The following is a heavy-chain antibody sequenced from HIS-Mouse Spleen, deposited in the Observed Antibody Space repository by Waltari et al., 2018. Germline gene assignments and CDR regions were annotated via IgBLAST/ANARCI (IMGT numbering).Heavy chain of an antibody. CDR1: GGSISSSSYY. D-gene: IGHD6-13*01. J-gene: IGHJ2*01. CDR3: AREIPYSSSWYDWYFDL. Sequence: QLQLQESGPGLVKPSETLSLTCTVSGGSISSSSYYWGWIRQPPGKGLEWIGSIDYSGRTYYNPCLKSRVTISVDTSKNQCSLKLSSVTAADTAVYYCAREIPYSSSWYDWYFDLWGRGTLVTVSS. V-gene: IGHV4-39*07. CDR2: IDYSGRT.